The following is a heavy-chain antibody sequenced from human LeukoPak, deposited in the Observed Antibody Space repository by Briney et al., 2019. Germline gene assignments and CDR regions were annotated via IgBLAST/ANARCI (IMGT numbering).Heavy chain of an antibody. D-gene: IGHD3-22*01. J-gene: IGHJ4*02. CDR1: GYSLTSYW. CDR2: LYPGDSDT. CDR3: ARLRPDTSGLYYFDY. V-gene: IGHV5-51*01. Sequence: GESLRISCKGSGYSLTSYWIGWVRQMSGKGLEWMGILYPGDSDTRYSQSFQGQVTLSADKSISTAYLQWSSLKASDTAMYYCARLRPDTSGLYYFDYWGQGTLVTVSS.